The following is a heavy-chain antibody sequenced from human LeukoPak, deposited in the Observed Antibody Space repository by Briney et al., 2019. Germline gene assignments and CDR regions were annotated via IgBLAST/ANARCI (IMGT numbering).Heavy chain of an antibody. CDR1: GGSISSSNW. Sequence: SGTLSLTCAVSGGSISSSNWWSWVRQPPGKGLEWIGEIYHSGSTNYNPSLKSRVTISVDKSKNQFSLKLSSVTAADTAVYYCARRGSYSSSWYNWFDPWGQGTLVTVSS. CDR3: ARRGSYSSSWYNWFDP. J-gene: IGHJ5*02. CDR2: IYHSGST. D-gene: IGHD6-13*01. V-gene: IGHV4-4*02.